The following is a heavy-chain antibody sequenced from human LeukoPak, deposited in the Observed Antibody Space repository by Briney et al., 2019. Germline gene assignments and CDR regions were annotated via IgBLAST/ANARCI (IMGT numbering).Heavy chain of an antibody. CDR1: GGSISGSSYY. D-gene: IGHD4-17*01. Sequence: SETLSLTCTVSGGSISGSSYYWGWIRQPPGKGLEWIGSIYYSGRTYYNPSLKSRVTISVDTSKNQFSLKLSSVTAADTAVYHCARVRDGDYGYIGFDPWGQGTLVTVSS. J-gene: IGHJ5*02. V-gene: IGHV4-39*07. CDR2: IYYSGRT. CDR3: ARVRDGDYGYIGFDP.